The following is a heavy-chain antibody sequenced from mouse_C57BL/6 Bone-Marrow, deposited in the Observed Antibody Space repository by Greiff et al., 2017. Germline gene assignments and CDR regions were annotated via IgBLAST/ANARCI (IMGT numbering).Heavy chain of an antibody. D-gene: IGHD2-3*01. CDR3: AREYYDGDWYFDV. V-gene: IGHV1-63*01. J-gene: IGHJ1*03. Sequence: VQLQQSGAELVRPGTSVKMSCKASGYTFTNYWIGWAKQRPGHGLAWIGDIYLGGGYTNYNEKFKGKATLTADKSSSTAYMQFSSLTSEDSAVYYYAREYYDGDWYFDVWGTGTTVTVSS. CDR1: GYTFTNYW. CDR2: IYLGGGYT.